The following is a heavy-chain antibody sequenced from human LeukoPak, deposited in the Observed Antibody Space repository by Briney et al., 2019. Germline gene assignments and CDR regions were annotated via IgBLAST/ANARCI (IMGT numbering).Heavy chain of an antibody. CDR3: ARNYYDSSAYYYFDY. J-gene: IGHJ4*02. V-gene: IGHV3-66*01. D-gene: IGHD3-22*01. CDR1: GFTFSTNA. Sequence: GGSLRLSCAASGFTFSTNAMSWVRQAPGKGLEWVSLIYSGGGTYYADSVKGRFTISRDNSKNTLYLQMNSLRAEDTAVYYCARNYYDSSAYYYFDYWGQGTLVTVSS. CDR2: IYSGGGT.